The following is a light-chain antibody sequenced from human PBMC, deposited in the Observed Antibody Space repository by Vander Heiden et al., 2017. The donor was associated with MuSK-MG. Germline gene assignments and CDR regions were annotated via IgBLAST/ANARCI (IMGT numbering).Light chain of an antibody. Sequence: EIVMTQSPATLSVSPGERATLSCRASQSVSSNLAWYQQKPGQAPRLLIYGASTRAKGIPARFSGSGSGTEFTLTISSLQSEDFAVYYCQQYNNWPRTFGQGTKVEI. V-gene: IGKV3-15*01. CDR1: QSVSSN. CDR2: GAS. CDR3: QQYNNWPRT. J-gene: IGKJ1*01.